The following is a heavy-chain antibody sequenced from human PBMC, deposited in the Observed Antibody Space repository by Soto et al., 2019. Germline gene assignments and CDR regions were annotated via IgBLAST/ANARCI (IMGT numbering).Heavy chain of an antibody. D-gene: IGHD5-18*01. CDR2: INHTGST. V-gene: IGHV4-34*01. Sequence: QVHLQQWGAGLLKPSETLSLTCAVFNGSFNNYLWSWIRQPPGRGLEWIGEINHTGSTNYNPSLKSRVTISVDTSKKQFSLTQNSVTAADTAIYFCARRQWIPPLLFDYWGQGILVTVSS. J-gene: IGHJ4*03. CDR3: ARRQWIPPLLFDY. CDR1: NGSFNNYL.